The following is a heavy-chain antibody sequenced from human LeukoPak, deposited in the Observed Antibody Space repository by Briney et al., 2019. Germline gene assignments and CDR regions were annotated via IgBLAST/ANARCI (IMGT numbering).Heavy chain of an antibody. Sequence: SSETLSLTCAVYGGSFSGYYWSWIRQPPGKGLEWIGEINHSGSTNYNPSLKSRVTISVDTSKNQFSLKLSSVTAADTAVYYCARDGSSTSHDYYYGMDVWGQGTTVTVSS. CDR3: ARDGSSTSHDYYYGMDV. CDR1: GGSFSGYY. CDR2: INHSGST. D-gene: IGHD2-2*01. J-gene: IGHJ6*02. V-gene: IGHV4-34*01.